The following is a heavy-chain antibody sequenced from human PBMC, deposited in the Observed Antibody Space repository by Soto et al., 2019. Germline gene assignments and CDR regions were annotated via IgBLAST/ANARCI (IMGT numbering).Heavy chain of an antibody. J-gene: IGHJ4*02. CDR1: GGSISSSSYY. Sequence: XGTLCLTFTVSGGSISSSSYYWGWIRQPPGKGLDWIGSIYYSGSTYYNPSLKSRVTISVDTSKNQFSLKLSSVTAADTAVYYCARQSTYYYDSSGYYYDYAQLYYFDYCGQGTLVTVSS. CDR2: IYYSGST. D-gene: IGHD3-22*01. CDR3: ARQSTYYYDSSGYYYDYAQLYYFDY. V-gene: IGHV4-39*01.